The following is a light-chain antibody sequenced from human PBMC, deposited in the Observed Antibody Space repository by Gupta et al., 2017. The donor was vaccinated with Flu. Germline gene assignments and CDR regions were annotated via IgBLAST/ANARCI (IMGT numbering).Light chain of an antibody. CDR2: SNN. CDR3: AKSADSLNIVV. Sequence: QSVLTQPPSASGTPGQRVTISCSGSSSNIGTNFVYWYRQLPGTDPQLLIFSNNQRSSGVPDRFSGYKTVTYASPETSGRRSEDEADVYCAKSADSLNIVVFGGGTKLTVL. CDR1: SSNIGTNF. J-gene: IGLJ2*01. V-gene: IGLV1-47*02.